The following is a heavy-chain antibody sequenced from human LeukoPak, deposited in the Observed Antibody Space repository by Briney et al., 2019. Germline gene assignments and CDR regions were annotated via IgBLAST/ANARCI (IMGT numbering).Heavy chain of an antibody. CDR1: GGTFSSYA. D-gene: IGHD5-12*01. CDR3: ARTSRGGYSGYDPNFDY. V-gene: IGHV1-69*13. CDR2: IIPIFGTA. Sequence: SVKVSCKASGGTFSSYAISWVRQAPGQGLEWMGGIIPIFGTANYAQKFQGRVTITADESTSPAYMELSSLRSEDTAVYYCARTSRGGYSGYDPNFDYWGQGTLVTVSS. J-gene: IGHJ4*02.